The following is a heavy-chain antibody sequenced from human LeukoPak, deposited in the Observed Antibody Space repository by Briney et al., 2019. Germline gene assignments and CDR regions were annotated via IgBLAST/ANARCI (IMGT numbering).Heavy chain of an antibody. Sequence: GGSLRLSCAASGFTFSSYAMNWVRQAPGRGLEWVSSVDGGGGGTYYADSVKGRFTISRDNSKDTLYLQMNGLRAEDTAVYFCAKQSAGSAAWYSLHYDFWGQGTLVTVSS. CDR3: AKQSAGSAAWYSLHYDF. J-gene: IGHJ4*02. CDR1: GFTFSSYA. V-gene: IGHV3-23*01. D-gene: IGHD6-13*01. CDR2: VDGGGGGT.